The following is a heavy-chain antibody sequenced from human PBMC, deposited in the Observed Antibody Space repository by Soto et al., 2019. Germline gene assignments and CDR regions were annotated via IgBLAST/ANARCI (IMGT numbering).Heavy chain of an antibody. CDR2: IYYSGST. J-gene: IGHJ4*02. CDR3: AVMRPLWFGESPGDY. CDR1: GGSISSYY. Sequence: SETLSLTCTVSGGSISSYYWSWIRQPPGKGLEWIGYIYYSGSTNYNPSLKSRVTISVDTSKNQFSLKLSSVTAADTAVYYCAVMRPLWFGESPGDYWGQGTLVTVSS. D-gene: IGHD3-10*01. V-gene: IGHV4-59*01.